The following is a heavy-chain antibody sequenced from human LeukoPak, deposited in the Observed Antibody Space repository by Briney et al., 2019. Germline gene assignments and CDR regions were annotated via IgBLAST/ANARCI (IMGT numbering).Heavy chain of an antibody. J-gene: IGHJ4*02. Sequence: SETLSLTCTVSGASISSYYWSWIRQPPGKGLEWIGYIFYSGSTLYNPSRQSRVTISVDTSKNQFSLKLTSVTAADTAVYYCASGPYPAAGTDHQFDYWGQGTLVTVSS. D-gene: IGHD6-13*01. CDR1: GASISSYY. V-gene: IGHV4-59*01. CDR2: IFYSGST. CDR3: ASGPYPAAGTDHQFDY.